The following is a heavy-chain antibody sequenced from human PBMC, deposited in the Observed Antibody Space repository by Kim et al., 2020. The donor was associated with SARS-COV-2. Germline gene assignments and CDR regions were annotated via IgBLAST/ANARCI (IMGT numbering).Heavy chain of an antibody. Sequence: GGSLRLSCAASGFTFSNFWMVWVRQAPGKRLEWVATINHDGSNKNYVDSMKGRFTISRDGANNSLYLQMNNLRAEDTAMYYCIRLRDGGAYDRWGQGTLV. CDR3: IRLRDGGAYDR. D-gene: IGHD2-8*01. V-gene: IGHV3-7*01. J-gene: IGHJ5*02. CDR2: INHDGSNK. CDR1: GFTFSNFW.